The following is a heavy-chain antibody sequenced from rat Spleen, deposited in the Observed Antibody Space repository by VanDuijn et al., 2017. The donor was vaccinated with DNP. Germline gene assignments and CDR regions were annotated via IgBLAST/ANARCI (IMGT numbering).Heavy chain of an antibody. Sequence: QVQLKESGPGLVQPSQTLSLTCTVSGFSLTRYHVHWIRQSPGKGLEWMGVIWSNGDTSYSSLLNSRLTITRDTSKSQLFLKMNGLQTEDTATSYCARGDYSYWGQGVMVTVSS. D-gene: IGHD1-7*01. CDR3: ARGDYSY. V-gene: IGHV2-32*01. CDR2: IWSNGDT. J-gene: IGHJ2*01. CDR1: GFSLTRYH.